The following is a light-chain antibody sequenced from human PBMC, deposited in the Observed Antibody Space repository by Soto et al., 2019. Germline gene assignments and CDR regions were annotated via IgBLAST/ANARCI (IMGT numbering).Light chain of an antibody. CDR3: QQVKTYPRT. CDR2: EES. Sequence: DIHLTQSPSFLSASVGARVTITCRPSQAVPNNMAWYQQKPGKPPKLLIYEESTLHSGVPPRFSGRKSGSQFTLTIVSLQSEDFATYYCQQVKTYPRTFGGGTKVEIK. J-gene: IGKJ4*01. V-gene: IGKV1-9*01. CDR1: QAVPNN.